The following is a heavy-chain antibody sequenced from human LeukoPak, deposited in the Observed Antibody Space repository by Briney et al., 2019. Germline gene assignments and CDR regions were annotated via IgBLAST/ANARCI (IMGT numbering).Heavy chain of an antibody. CDR2: IYYSGST. Sequence: SQTLSLTCTVSGGSISSGGYCWSWIRQHPGKGLEWIGYIYYSGSTYYNPSLKSRVTISVDTSKNQFSLKLSSVTAADTAVYYCARDRGRDYDYGDYLPLGYFDYWGQGTLVTVSS. J-gene: IGHJ4*02. V-gene: IGHV4-31*03. CDR3: ARDRGRDYDYGDYLPLGYFDY. D-gene: IGHD4-17*01. CDR1: GGSISSGGYC.